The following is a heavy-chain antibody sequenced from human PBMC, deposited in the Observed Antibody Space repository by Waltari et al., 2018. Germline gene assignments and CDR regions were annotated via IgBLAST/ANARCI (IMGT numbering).Heavy chain of an antibody. CDR2: INSDGSST. V-gene: IGHV3-74*01. D-gene: IGHD3-22*01. CDR3: VRDSSGTY. Sequence: EVQLVESGGGLVQPGGSLSLSCAASGFTFSSHWMYWVRQTPGKGLVWGSGINSDGSSTSYADSVKGRVTISRDNAKNTLYLQMNSLRAEDTAVYYCVRDSSGTYWGQGTQVTVSS. CDR1: GFTFSSHW. J-gene: IGHJ4*02.